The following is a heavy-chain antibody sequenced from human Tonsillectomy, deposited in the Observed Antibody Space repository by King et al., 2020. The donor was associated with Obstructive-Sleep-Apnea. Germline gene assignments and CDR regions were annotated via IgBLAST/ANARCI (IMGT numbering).Heavy chain of an antibody. Sequence: VQLVESGAEVKKPGESLKISCKGSGYSFTSYWIAWVRQMPGKGLEWMGIIYPGDSDTRYSPSFQGQVTISADKSISTAYLQWSSLKASDTAMYYCATSRLRSGRYYSYFDYWGQGTLVTVSS. CDR1: GYSFTSYW. D-gene: IGHD1-26*01. CDR3: ATSRLRSGRYYSYFDY. CDR2: IYPGDSDT. V-gene: IGHV5-51*01. J-gene: IGHJ4*02.